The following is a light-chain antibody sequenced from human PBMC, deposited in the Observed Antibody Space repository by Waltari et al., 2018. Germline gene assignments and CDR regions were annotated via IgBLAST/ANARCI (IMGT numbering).Light chain of an antibody. CDR2: GNN. V-gene: IGLV1-40*01. CDR3: QSYDSSLSDSGV. J-gene: IGLJ3*02. Sequence: QSILTQPPSVSGAPGQKVTISCTGSSSNIGAGYDVHWYQPLPGAAPKLIIYGNNNRPSGVPDRFSGSKSGTSASLDITGLQTEDEADYYCQSYDSSLSDSGVFGGGTKVTVL. CDR1: SSNIGAGYD.